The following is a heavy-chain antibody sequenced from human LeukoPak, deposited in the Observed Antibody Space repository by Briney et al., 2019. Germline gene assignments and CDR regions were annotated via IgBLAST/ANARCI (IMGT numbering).Heavy chain of an antibody. CDR1: GFTFSSYG. CDR3: ASSSGWYSYFQH. CDR2: ISYDGSNK. J-gene: IGHJ1*01. D-gene: IGHD6-19*01. V-gene: IGHV3-30*03. Sequence: PGRSLRLSCAASGFTFSSYGMHWVRQAPGKGLEWVAVISYDGSNKYYADSVKGRFTISRDNSKNTLYLQMNSLRADDTAVYYCASSSGWYSYFQHWGQGTLVTVSS.